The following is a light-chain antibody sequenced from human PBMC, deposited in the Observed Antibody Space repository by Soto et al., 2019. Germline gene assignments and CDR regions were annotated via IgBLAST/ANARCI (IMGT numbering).Light chain of an antibody. CDR1: QSVSSTY. CDR3: QQYSNSPPLT. J-gene: IGKJ4*01. Sequence: EIVLTQSPGTLSLSPGERATLSCRASQSVSSTYLAWYQQKPGQAPRLLIYGASSRATVIPDRFSGSGSGTDFTLTISRLEPEDFAVYYCQQYSNSPPLTFGGGTRWIS. V-gene: IGKV3-20*01. CDR2: GAS.